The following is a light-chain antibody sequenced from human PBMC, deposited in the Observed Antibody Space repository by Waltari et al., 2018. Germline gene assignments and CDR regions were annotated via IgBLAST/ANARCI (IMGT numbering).Light chain of an antibody. CDR2: GAS. CDR3: LQWGASQWT. V-gene: IGKV3-20*01. J-gene: IGKJ1*01. Sequence: EIVLTQSPGTLSLSPGETATPSCRASQSVKSKYLTWYQQKPGQAPRLLVYGASSRATGIPDRFSGSGSGTDFTLTIRRLEPEDFAVFYCLQWGASQWTFGQGTRVEVK. CDR1: QSVKSKY.